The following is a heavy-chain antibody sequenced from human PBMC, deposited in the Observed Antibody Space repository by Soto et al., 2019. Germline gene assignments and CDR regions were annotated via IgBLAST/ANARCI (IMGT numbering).Heavy chain of an antibody. D-gene: IGHD2-15*01. CDR3: ARGRNTLYCSGGSCYSHNYYYYGMDV. J-gene: IGHJ6*02. CDR2: INHSGST. Sequence: QVQLQQWGAGLLKPSETLSLTCAVYGGSFSGYYWSWIRQPPGKGLEWIGEINHSGSTNYNPSLKSRVTISVDTSKNQFSLKMGSVTAADTAVYYCARGRNTLYCSGGSCYSHNYYYYGMDVWGQGTTVTVSS. CDR1: GGSFSGYY. V-gene: IGHV4-34*01.